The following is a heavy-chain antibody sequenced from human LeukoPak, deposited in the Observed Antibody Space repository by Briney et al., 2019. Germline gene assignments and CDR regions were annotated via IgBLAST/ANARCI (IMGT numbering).Heavy chain of an antibody. Sequence: GGSLRLSCAASGFTFSSYGMHWVRQAPGKGLEWVAVIWYDGCNKYYADYVKGRFTISRDNSKNTLYLQMNSLRAEDTAVYYCARDNGYSSGWYDYWVQGTLVSVSS. D-gene: IGHD6-19*01. V-gene: IGHV3-33*01. CDR2: IWYDGCNK. J-gene: IGHJ4*02. CDR1: GFTFSSYG. CDR3: ARDNGYSSGWYDY.